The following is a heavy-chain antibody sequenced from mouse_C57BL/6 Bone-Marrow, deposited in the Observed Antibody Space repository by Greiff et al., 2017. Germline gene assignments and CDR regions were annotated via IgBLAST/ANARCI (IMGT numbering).Heavy chain of an antibody. V-gene: IGHV1-64*01. CDR3: ARWPGYYGRGRY. Sequence: QVQLQQPGAELVKPGASVKLSCKASGYTFTSYWMHWVKQRPGQGLEWIGMIHPNSGSTNYNEKFKSKATLTVDKSSSTAYMQLSSLTSEDSAVYYCARWPGYYGRGRYWGQGTTPTVSS. D-gene: IGHD1-1*01. CDR1: GYTFTSYW. CDR2: IHPNSGST. J-gene: IGHJ2*01.